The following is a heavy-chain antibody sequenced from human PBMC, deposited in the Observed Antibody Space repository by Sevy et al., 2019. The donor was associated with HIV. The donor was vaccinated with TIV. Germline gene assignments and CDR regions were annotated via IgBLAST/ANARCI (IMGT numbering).Heavy chain of an antibody. V-gene: IGHV3-21*01. CDR3: ARNLDYYASGPPDS. J-gene: IGHJ4*02. CDR2: ISSGSSYI. CDR1: GFTFSYDN. D-gene: IGHD3-10*01. Sequence: AGSLRLSCAASGFTFSYDNMNWVLQAPGKGLEWVSSISSGSSYIFYVDSVKGRFTISRDNAKDSLFLQMNSLRAEDTAVYYCARNLDYYASGPPDSWGRGTLVTVSS.